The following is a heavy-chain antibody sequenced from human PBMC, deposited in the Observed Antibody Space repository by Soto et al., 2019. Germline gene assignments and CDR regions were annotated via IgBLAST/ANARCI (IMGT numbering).Heavy chain of an antibody. J-gene: IGHJ4*02. V-gene: IGHV4-61*01. CDR1: GGSVSSPKYF. CDR2: IYNNGKT. Sequence: QMQLQDSGPGLVKPSETLSLACTGSGGSVSSPKYFWSWIRQPPGKGLEWVAYIYNNGKTNYNPSLQSRTSISVDTAKNQCSVKLTSVTGADSAVYFCARHVMPVGNLPAFDHWGQGVLVTVSS. CDR3: ARHVMPVGNLPAFDH. D-gene: IGHD1-26*01.